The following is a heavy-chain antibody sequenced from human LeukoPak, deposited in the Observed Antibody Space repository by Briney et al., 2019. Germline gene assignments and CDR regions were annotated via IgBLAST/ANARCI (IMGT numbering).Heavy chain of an antibody. CDR1: GFTSITYA. D-gene: IGHD3-3*01. CDR2: ISGSGGNT. CDR3: AKDGGI. J-gene: IGHJ3*02. Sequence: GGSLRLSCSASGFTSITYAMTWVRQAPGKGLEWVSAISGSGGNTYYADSVKGRFTISRDNSKNTLYLQMNSLRAEDTAVYYCAKDGGIWGQGTMVTVSS. V-gene: IGHV3-23*01.